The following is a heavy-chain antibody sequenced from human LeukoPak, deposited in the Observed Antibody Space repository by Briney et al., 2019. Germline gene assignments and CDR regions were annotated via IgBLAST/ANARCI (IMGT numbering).Heavy chain of an antibody. J-gene: IGHJ5*02. D-gene: IGHD2-15*01. CDR2: IYYSGST. Sequence: PSETLSLTCTVSGGSISSGGYYWSWIRQHPGKGLEWIGYIYYSGSTNYNPSLKSRVTISVDTSKKQFSLKLSSVTAADTAVYYCARERFCSGGSCYRRSNWFDPWGQGTLVTVSS. CDR1: GGSISSGGYY. CDR3: ARERFCSGGSCYRRSNWFDP. V-gene: IGHV4-31*03.